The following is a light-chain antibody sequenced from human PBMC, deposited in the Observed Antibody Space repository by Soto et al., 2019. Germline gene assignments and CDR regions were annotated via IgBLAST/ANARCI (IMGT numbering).Light chain of an antibody. J-gene: IGKJ4*01. CDR2: GDS. CDR3: PQYSDWPPVT. V-gene: IGKV3-15*01. CDR1: QGSGSN. Sequence: AMTQSPATLSLPPGHIATVSCSATQGSGSNLDGYQQKPVQAPMLLIDGDSTQAGGVPARLSASGSGTECTLAIGSLLSEYVALYYCPQYSDWPPVTCGGAIKVEIK.